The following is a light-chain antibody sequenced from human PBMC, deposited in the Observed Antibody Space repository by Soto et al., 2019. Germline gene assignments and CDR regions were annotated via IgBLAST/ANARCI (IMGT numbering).Light chain of an antibody. Sequence: DIQMTQSPSTLSASVGDRVTITCRASQSISSWWAWYQQKPGKAPKLLIYKASSLESGVPSRFSGSGSGTEFTLTISSLQPDDFATYYCQKYNSYFAFGPGTKVDIK. J-gene: IGKJ3*01. CDR1: QSISSW. CDR2: KAS. V-gene: IGKV1-5*03. CDR3: QKYNSYFA.